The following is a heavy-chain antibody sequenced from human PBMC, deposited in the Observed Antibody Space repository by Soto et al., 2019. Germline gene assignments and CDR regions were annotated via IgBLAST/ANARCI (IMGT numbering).Heavy chain of an antibody. D-gene: IGHD6-13*01. CDR3: TSPEGWVSAAKGY. CDR2: IKTKSNGETT. V-gene: IGHV3-15*07. Sequence: VQLVESGGGSVEPGGSLRLSCTTAGFTFADAWMNWIRQAPGMGPEWVGRIKTKSNGETTDYAAAVKGRFTISRDDAERTVYLEMASLKSEDTGVYYCTSPEGWVSAAKGYWGQGVLVTVSS. J-gene: IGHJ4*02. CDR1: GFTFADAW.